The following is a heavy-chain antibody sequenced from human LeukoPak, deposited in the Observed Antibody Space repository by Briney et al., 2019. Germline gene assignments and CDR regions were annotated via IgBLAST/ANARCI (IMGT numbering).Heavy chain of an antibody. V-gene: IGHV4-38-2*02. D-gene: IGHD4-17*01. CDR2: IYHSGIT. CDR1: GYSISSGYY. J-gene: IGHJ4*02. CDR3: ARDLGYGDYDM. Sequence: NSSETLSLTCTVSGYSISSGYYWAWIRQPPGKGLEWIGTIYHSGITYYNPSLKSRVTISVDTSKNQFSLKLSSVTAADTAVYYCARDLGYGDYDMWGQGTLVTVSS.